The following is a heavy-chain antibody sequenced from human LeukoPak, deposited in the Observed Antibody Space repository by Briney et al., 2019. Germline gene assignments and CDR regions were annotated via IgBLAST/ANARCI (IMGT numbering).Heavy chain of an antibody. J-gene: IGHJ5*02. V-gene: IGHV4-4*07. CDR2: IYTSGST. CDR1: GGSISSYY. CDR3: ARGGSNYDILTGYSPRWFDP. D-gene: IGHD3-9*01. Sequence: PSETLSLTCTVSGGSISSYYWSWIRQPAGKGLEWIGRIYTSGSTNYNPSLKSRVTMSVDTSKNQFSLKLSSVTAADTAVYYCARGGSNYDILTGYSPRWFDPWGQGTLVTVSS.